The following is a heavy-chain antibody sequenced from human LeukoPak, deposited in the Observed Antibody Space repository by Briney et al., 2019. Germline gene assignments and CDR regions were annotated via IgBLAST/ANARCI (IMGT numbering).Heavy chain of an antibody. D-gene: IGHD6-19*01. CDR1: GFTFNNYA. Sequence: GGSLRLSCAASGFTFNNYAMHWVRQAPGKGLQWVAVISYDGSNKYYADSVKGRFTISRDNSKNTLYLQMNSLRAEDTAVYYCARDNGQWLYYFDYWGQGTLVTVSS. CDR3: ARDNGQWLYYFDY. J-gene: IGHJ4*02. V-gene: IGHV3-30*04. CDR2: ISYDGSNK.